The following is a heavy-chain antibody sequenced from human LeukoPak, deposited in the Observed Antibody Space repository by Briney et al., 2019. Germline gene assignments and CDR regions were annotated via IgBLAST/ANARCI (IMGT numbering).Heavy chain of an antibody. V-gene: IGHV5-51*01. J-gene: IGHJ3*02. CDR2: IYPGDSDT. Sequence: GESLKISCKGSGYSFTSYWIGWVRQMPGKGLEWMGIIYPGDSDTRYSPSFQGQVTISADKSISTAYLQWSSLKASDTAMYYCARQRYSSSWYRDAFDIWGQGTMVTVSS. CDR3: ARQRYSSSWYRDAFDI. CDR1: GYSFTSYW. D-gene: IGHD6-13*01.